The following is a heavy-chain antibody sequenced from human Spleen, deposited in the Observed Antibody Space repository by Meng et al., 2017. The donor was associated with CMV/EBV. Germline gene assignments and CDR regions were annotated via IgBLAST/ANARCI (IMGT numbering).Heavy chain of an antibody. CDR1: GGSISSGDYY. V-gene: IGHV4-30-4*08. J-gene: IGHJ4*02. CDR2: IYYSGST. D-gene: IGHD5-18*01. CDR3: ARDPREYSYEESY. Sequence: SETLSLTCTVSGGSISSGDYYWSWIRQPPGKGLEWIGYIYYSGSTYYNPSLKSRVTISVETSKNQFSLKLSSVTAADTAVYYCARDPREYSYEESYWGQGTLVTVSS.